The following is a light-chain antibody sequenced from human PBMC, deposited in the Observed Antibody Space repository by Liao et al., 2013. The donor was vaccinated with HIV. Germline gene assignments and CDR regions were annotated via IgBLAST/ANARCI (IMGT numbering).Light chain of an antibody. V-gene: IGLV3-21*01. J-gene: IGLJ2*01. Sequence: SYVPAQPLSVSVAPGKTARITCGGNNIGSKNVHWYQQKPGQSPVLVIYQGDQRPSGIPERFSGSHSGSTATLTISGAQAMDEAHYYCQSWDSATVLFGGGTKLTVL. CDR2: QGD. CDR1: NIGSKN. CDR3: QSWDSATVL.